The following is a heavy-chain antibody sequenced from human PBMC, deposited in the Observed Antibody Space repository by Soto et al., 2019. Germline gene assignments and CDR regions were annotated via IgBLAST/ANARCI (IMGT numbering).Heavy chain of an antibody. CDR3: ARDPGIAAAGGSYYYGMDV. J-gene: IGHJ6*02. CDR2: IAYDGSNA. V-gene: IGHV3-30*04. CDR1: GFTFRNHA. Sequence: PGGSLRLSCAASGFTFRNHAMHWVRQAPGKGLECLAVIAYDGSNAYYRDSVKGRFTISRDNSKNSLYLQMNSLRDEDTAVYYCARDPGIAAAGGSYYYGMDVWGQGTTVTVSS. D-gene: IGHD6-13*01.